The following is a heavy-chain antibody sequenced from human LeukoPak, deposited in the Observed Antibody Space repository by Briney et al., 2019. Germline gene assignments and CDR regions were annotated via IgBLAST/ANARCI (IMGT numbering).Heavy chain of an antibody. J-gene: IGHJ6*02. CDR3: ARGIRRTYYYYGMDV. V-gene: IGHV1-2*02. D-gene: IGHD3-10*01. Sequence: ASVKVSCKTSGYTFTDYYVHWVRQAPGQGLEWMGWISAKSGVTDYAQKFRGRVTLTRDTSISTTYMELSRLTSDDTAVYYCARGIRRTYYYYGMDVWGQGTTVIVSS. CDR2: ISAKSGVT. CDR1: GYTFTDYY.